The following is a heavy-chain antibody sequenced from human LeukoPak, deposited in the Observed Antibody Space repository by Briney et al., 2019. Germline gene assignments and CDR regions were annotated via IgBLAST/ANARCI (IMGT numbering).Heavy chain of an antibody. V-gene: IGHV3-7*01. CDR2: IQQHGSVK. D-gene: IGHD3-22*01. J-gene: IGHJ4*02. Sequence: GGSLRLSCAASGFTFSSYWMSWVRQAPGKGLEWVANIQQHGSVKYYVDSAKGRFTISRDNGESSMFLEMNSLRANDTAVYYCARGSRDNSGYRYYFDYWGQGTLVTVSS. CDR1: GFTFSSYW. CDR3: ARGSRDNSGYRYYFDY.